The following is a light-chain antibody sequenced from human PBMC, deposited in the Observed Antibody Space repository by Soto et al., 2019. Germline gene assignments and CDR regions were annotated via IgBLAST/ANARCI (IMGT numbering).Light chain of an antibody. CDR2: EVS. V-gene: IGLV2-8*01. J-gene: IGLJ1*01. CDR3: SSYAGSSGV. CDR1: SSDVGGYNY. Sequence: QSVLTQPPSASGSPGQSVTISCTGTSSDVGGYNYVSWYQQHPGKAPKLMIYEVSKRPPGVPDRFSGSKSGNTASLTVSGLQAEDEADYYCSSYAGSSGVFGTGTKVTVL.